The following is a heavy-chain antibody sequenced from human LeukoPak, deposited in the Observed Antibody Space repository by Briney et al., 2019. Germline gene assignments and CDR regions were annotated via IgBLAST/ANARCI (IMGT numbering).Heavy chain of an antibody. CDR1: GFTLSSYW. CDR3: ASSPKGAAVDY. CDR2: INSDGSST. J-gene: IGHJ4*02. Sequence: GSLRLSCAASGFTLSSYWMHWVRQAPGKGLVWVSRINSDGSSTSYADSVKGRFTISRDNAKNTLYLQMNSLRAEDTAVYYCASSPKGAAVDYWGQGTLVTVSS. D-gene: IGHD6-13*01. V-gene: IGHV3-74*01.